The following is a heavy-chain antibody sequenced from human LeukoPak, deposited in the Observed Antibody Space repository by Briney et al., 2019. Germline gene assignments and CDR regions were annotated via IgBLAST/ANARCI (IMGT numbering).Heavy chain of an antibody. J-gene: IGHJ4*02. V-gene: IGHV4-30-2*01. CDR3: ASERGFGEFDY. Sequence: SQTLSLTCAVSGGSISSGGYSWSWIRQPPGKGLEWIGYIYHSGSTYYNPSLKSRVTISVDRSKNQFSLKLSSVTAADTAVYCCASERGFGEFDYWGQGTLVTVSS. D-gene: IGHD3-10*01. CDR1: GGSISSGGYS. CDR2: IYHSGST.